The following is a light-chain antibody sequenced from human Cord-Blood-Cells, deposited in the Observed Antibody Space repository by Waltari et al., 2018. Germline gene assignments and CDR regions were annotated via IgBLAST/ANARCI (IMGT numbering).Light chain of an antibody. CDR3: NSRDSSGNHVV. J-gene: IGLJ2*01. V-gene: IGLV3-19*01. CDR1: SLRSYY. Sequence: SSELTQDPAVSVALGQTVRITCQGDSLRSYYASWYQQKPGQAPVLVIYGKNNRPSGIPDRLSVSSSGNTASLTITGAQAEDEADYYCNSRDSSGNHVVFGGGTKLTVL. CDR2: GKN.